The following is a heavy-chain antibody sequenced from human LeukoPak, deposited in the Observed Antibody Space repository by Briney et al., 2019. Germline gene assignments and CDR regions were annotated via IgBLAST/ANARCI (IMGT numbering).Heavy chain of an antibody. CDR2: IYPGDSTT. CDR1: GYSFTTYW. D-gene: IGHD1-26*01. Sequence: GESLKISCKGSGYSFTTYWIGWVRQMPGKGLEWMGTIYPGDSTTRYSPSFQGQVTISADKSISTAYLQWTSLEASDTAMYYCARHFPSSGSRYHFDFWGQGTLVTVSS. CDR3: ARHFPSSGSRYHFDF. J-gene: IGHJ4*02. V-gene: IGHV5-51*01.